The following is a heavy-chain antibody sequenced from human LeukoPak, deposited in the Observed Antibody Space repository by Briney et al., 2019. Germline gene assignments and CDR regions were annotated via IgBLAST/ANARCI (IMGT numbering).Heavy chain of an antibody. CDR1: GFTFSSYS. V-gene: IGHV3-21*01. Sequence: GGSLRLSCAASGFTFSSYSMNWVRQAPGKGLEWVSSISSSSSYIYYADSVKGRFTISRDNAKNSLYLQMNSLRAEDTAAYYCARDRGGSSSSWVFDYWGQGTLVTVSS. CDR2: ISSSSSYI. D-gene: IGHD6-13*01. J-gene: IGHJ4*02. CDR3: ARDRGGSSSSWVFDY.